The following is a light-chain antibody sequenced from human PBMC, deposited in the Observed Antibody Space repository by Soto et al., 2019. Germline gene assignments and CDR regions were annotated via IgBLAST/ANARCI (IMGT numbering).Light chain of an antibody. CDR1: SSDVGGYNY. V-gene: IGLV2-14*03. CDR2: DVS. Sequence: QSALTQPASVSGSPGQSITISCTGTSSDVGGYNYVSWYQHHPGKAPKLMIYDVSNRPSGVSNRFSGSKSGSTASLTISGLQAEDEADYYCSSYTSSSTLGVFGGGTKVTVL. J-gene: IGLJ2*01. CDR3: SSYTSSSTLGV.